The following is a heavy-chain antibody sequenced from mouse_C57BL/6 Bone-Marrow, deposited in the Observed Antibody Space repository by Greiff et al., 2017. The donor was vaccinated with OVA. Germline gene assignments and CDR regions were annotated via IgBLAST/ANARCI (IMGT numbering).Heavy chain of an antibody. CDR1: GYTFTSYG. CDR3: AREGGIYYRGYFDY. V-gene: IGHV1-81*01. Sequence: SGAELARPGASVKLSCKASGYTFTSYGISWVKQRTGQGLEWIGEIYPRSGNTYYNEKFKGKATLTADKSSSTAYMELRSLTSEDSAVYFCAREGGIYYRGYFDYWGQGTTLTVSS. D-gene: IGHD2-1*01. J-gene: IGHJ2*01. CDR2: IYPRSGNT.